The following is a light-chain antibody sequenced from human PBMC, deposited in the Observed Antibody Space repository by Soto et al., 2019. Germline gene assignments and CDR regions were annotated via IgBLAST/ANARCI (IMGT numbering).Light chain of an antibody. CDR1: QSVIPN. Sequence: EIVMTQSPGTLSVSPGGRAALSCRASQSVIPNLAWYQQKPGQAPRLLIFDASTRATGIPARFSGSGSGTEFTLTISSLQSADVAVYYCQQYYTGPRGTFGQGTKVEV. J-gene: IGKJ1*01. CDR3: QQYYTGPRGT. V-gene: IGKV3-15*01. CDR2: DAS.